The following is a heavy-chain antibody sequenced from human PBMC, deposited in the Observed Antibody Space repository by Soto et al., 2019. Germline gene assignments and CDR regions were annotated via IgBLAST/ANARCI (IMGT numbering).Heavy chain of an antibody. D-gene: IGHD3-16*01. J-gene: IGHJ2*01. CDR3: ARGDYVWGSFYWYFDL. CDR2: INPSGGST. CDR1: GHTFTSYY. Sequence: ASVKVSCKASGHTFTSYYMHWVRQAPGQGLEWMGIINPSGGSTSYAQKFQGRVTMTRDTSTSTVYMELSSLRSEDTAVYYCARGDYVWGSFYWYFDLWGRGTLVTVS. V-gene: IGHV1-46*03.